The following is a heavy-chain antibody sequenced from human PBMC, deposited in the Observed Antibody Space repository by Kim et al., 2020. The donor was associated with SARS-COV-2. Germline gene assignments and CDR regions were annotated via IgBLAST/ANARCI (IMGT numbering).Heavy chain of an antibody. Sequence: GGSLRLSCAASGFTFSNAWMSWVRQAPGKGLEWVGRIKSKTDGGTTDYAAPVKGRFTISRDDSKNTLYLQMNSLKTEDTAVYYCTTAPLTSHQPWYYYYGMDVWGKGTTVTVPS. D-gene: IGHD7-27*01. CDR2: IKSKTDGGTT. CDR1: GFTFSNAW. J-gene: IGHJ6*04. CDR3: TTAPLTSHQPWYYYYGMDV. V-gene: IGHV3-15*01.